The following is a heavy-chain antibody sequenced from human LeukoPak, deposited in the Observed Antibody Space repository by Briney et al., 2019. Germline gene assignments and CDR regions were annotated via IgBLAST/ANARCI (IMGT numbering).Heavy chain of an antibody. D-gene: IGHD3-3*01. J-gene: IGHJ4*02. CDR3: ARDRGYGSGYYFDN. CDR2: IDGGGTIT. V-gene: IGHV3-11*04. CDR1: GFTFSDYY. Sequence: SGGSLRLSCAASGFTFSDYYMSWIRQVPGKGLEWLSYIDGGGTITYYAAFEGGRFTISRDNAKNSVYLQMDSLRAEDTAVYYCARDRGYGSGYYFDNWGQGTLVTVSS.